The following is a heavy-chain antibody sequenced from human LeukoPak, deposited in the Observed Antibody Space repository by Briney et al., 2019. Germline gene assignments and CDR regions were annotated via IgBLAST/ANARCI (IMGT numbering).Heavy chain of an antibody. D-gene: IGHD1-26*01. Sequence: GGSLRLSCAASGFTSSGSAMHWVRQASGKGLEWVGRIRSKANSYATAYAASVKGRFTISRDDSKNTAYLQMNSLKTEDTAVYYCTRLERWEPHLKGYFDYWGQGTLVTVSS. J-gene: IGHJ4*02. CDR3: TRLERWEPHLKGYFDY. V-gene: IGHV3-73*01. CDR1: GFTSSGSA. CDR2: IRSKANSYAT.